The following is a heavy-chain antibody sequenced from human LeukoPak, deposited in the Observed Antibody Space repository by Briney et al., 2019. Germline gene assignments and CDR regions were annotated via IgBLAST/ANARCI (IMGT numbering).Heavy chain of an antibody. J-gene: IGHJ4*02. Sequence: SVKVSCKASGYTFTGYYMHWVRQAPGQGLEWMGRIIPTLGIANYAQKFQGRVTITADKSTSTAYMELSSLRSEDTAVYYCARVRGEVRGAYEYYFDYWGQGTLVTVSS. CDR1: GYTFTGYY. D-gene: IGHD3-10*01. CDR2: IIPTLGIA. V-gene: IGHV1-69*04. CDR3: ARVRGEVRGAYEYYFDY.